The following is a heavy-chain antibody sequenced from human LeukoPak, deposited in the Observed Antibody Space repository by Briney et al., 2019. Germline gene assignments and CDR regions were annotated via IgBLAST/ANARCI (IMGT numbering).Heavy chain of an antibody. CDR2: ISWNSGCI. D-gene: IGHD3-22*01. CDR3: AKDLPHYYDSSGYLDY. J-gene: IGHJ4*02. CDR1: GFTFDDYA. Sequence: PGGSLRLSCAASGFTFDDYAMHSVRQAPGKGLEWVSGISWNSGCIGYADSVKGRFTISRDNAKNSLYLQMNSLRAEDTALYYCAKDLPHYYDSSGYLDYSGQGTLVTVSS. V-gene: IGHV3-9*01.